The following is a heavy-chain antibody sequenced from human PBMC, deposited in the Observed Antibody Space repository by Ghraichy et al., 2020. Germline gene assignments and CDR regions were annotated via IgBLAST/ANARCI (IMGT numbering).Heavy chain of an antibody. CDR3: ARVVIGATIRYGMDV. Sequence: SETLSLTCSVSGGSISTYFWTWIRQLPGKGLEWIAYVHYSGTANYNPSLKSRVTISLDTSKKQFSLQLNSVTAADTAVYYCARVVIGATIRYGMDVWGQGTTVTVSS. V-gene: IGHV4-59*01. J-gene: IGHJ6*02. CDR2: VHYSGTA. D-gene: IGHD1-26*01. CDR1: GGSISTYF.